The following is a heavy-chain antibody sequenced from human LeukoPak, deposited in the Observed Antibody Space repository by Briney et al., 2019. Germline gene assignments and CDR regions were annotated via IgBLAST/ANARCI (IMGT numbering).Heavy chain of an antibody. V-gene: IGHV4-31*03. CDR3: ARVRAGSFDY. Sequence: PSETLSLTCTVSGGSISSGGYYWSWIRQHPGKGLEWIGYIYYSGSTYYNPCLKSRVTISVDTSKNQFSLKLSSVTAADTAVYYCARVRAGSFDYWGQGTLVTVSS. CDR2: IYYSGST. D-gene: IGHD3-10*01. CDR1: GGSISSGGYY. J-gene: IGHJ4*02.